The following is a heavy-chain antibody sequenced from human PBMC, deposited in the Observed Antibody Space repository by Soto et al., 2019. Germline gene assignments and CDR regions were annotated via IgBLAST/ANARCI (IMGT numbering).Heavy chain of an antibody. D-gene: IGHD3-16*01. J-gene: IGHJ6*02. V-gene: IGHV1-18*04. CDR1: GYTFTSYY. CDR3: ARGGDYYYGLDV. CDR2: ISASNGQT. Sequence: GASVKVSCKASGYTFTSYYMHWVLQAPGQGLEWMGWISASNGQTNYIQKVQGRVTLTTEASTSTAYMELRSLRSDDTAVYYCARGGDYYYGLDVWGQGTTVTVSS.